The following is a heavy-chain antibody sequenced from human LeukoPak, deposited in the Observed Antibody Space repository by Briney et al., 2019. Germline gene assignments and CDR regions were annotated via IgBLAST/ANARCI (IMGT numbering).Heavy chain of an antibody. J-gene: IGHJ3*02. V-gene: IGHV1-3*01. CDR1: GYTFTSYA. CDR3: ARDQGGHQGAFDI. Sequence: ASVKVSCKASGYTFTSYAMHWVRQAPGQRLEWMGWINAVNGNTKYSQKFQGRVTITTDESTSTAYMELSSLRSEDTAVYYCARDQGGHQGAFDIWGQGTMVTVSS. CDR2: INAVNGNT. D-gene: IGHD2-2*01.